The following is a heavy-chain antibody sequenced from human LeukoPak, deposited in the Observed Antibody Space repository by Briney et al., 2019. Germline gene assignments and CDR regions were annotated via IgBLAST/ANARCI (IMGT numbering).Heavy chain of an antibody. Sequence: GGSLRLSCAASGFTFSSYGMHWVRQAPGKGLEWVAVISYDGSNKYYADSVKGRFTISRDNSKNTLYLQMNSLRAEDTAVYYCAKVLPPFGYPDAFDIWGQGTMVTVSS. J-gene: IGHJ3*02. V-gene: IGHV3-30*18. CDR3: AKVLPPFGYPDAFDI. D-gene: IGHD3-16*01. CDR1: GFTFSSYG. CDR2: ISYDGSNK.